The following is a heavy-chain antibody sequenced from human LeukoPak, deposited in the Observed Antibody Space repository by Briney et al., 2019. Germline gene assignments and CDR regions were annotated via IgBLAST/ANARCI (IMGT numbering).Heavy chain of an antibody. V-gene: IGHV1-18*01. D-gene: IGHD2-2*01. J-gene: IGHJ6*03. CDR2: ISAYNGNT. Sequence: ASVKVSCKASGGTFSSYAISWVRQAPGQGREWMGWISAYNGNTNYAQKLQGRVTMTTDTSTSTAYMELRSLRSDATAVYYCARVIPAALRPTKLGYYYMDVWGKGTTVTISS. CDR3: ARVIPAALRPTKLGYYYMDV. CDR1: GGTFSSYA.